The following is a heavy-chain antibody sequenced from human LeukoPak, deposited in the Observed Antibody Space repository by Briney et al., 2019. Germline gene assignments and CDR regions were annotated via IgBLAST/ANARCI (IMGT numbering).Heavy chain of an antibody. D-gene: IGHD6-13*01. CDR3: ARDRIAAAGTFGYYYMDV. CDR2: IGTAGDT. J-gene: IGHJ6*03. CDR1: GFTFSSYD. V-gene: IGHV3-13*01. Sequence: GGSLRLSCAASGFTFSSYDMHWVRQATGKGLEWVSAIGTAGDTYYPGSVKGRFTISRENAKNSLNLQMNSLRAGDTAVYYCARDRIAAAGTFGYYYMDVWGKGTTVTVSS.